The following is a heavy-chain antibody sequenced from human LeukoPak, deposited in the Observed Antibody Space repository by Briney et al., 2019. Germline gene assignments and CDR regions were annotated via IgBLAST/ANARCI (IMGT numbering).Heavy chain of an antibody. CDR2: IYTSGST. CDR3: KGSSGYSYYYYMDV. Sequence: PSETLSLTCTVSGGSISSYYWSWIRQPAGKGLKWIGRIYTSGSTNYNPSLKSRVTMSVDTSKNQFSLKLSSVTAADTAVYYCKGSSGYSYYYYMDVWGIGTTVTVSS. V-gene: IGHV4-4*07. J-gene: IGHJ6*03. D-gene: IGHD3-22*01. CDR1: GGSISSYY.